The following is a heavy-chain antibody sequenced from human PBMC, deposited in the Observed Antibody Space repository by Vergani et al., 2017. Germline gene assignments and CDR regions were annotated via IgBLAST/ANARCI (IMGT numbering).Heavy chain of an antibody. CDR1: GLPVSGFAFNTSA. Sequence: RLVQSGGGLAHPGGSLRLSCAASGLPVSGFAFNTSAMHWVRQAPGKGLEWVSGISWNSGSIGYADSVKGRFTISRDNAKNSLYLQMNSLRAEDMALYYCAKGGIAAAGPFDYWGQGTLVTVSS. V-gene: IGHV3-9*03. J-gene: IGHJ4*02. D-gene: IGHD6-13*01. CDR3: AKGGIAAAGPFDY. CDR2: ISWNSGSI.